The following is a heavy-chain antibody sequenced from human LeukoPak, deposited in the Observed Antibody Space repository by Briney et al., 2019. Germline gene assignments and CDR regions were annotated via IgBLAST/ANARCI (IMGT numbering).Heavy chain of an antibody. J-gene: IGHJ3*02. CDR2: IYYSGST. CDR1: GGSIRSGGYY. V-gene: IGHV4-31*03. D-gene: IGHD5-12*01. CDR3: ARSAMGGYSKLDAFDI. Sequence: SQTLSLTCTVSGGSIRSGGYYWSWIRQHPGKGLEWIGYIYYSGSTYYNPSLKSRVTISVDTSKNQFSLKLSSVTAADTAVYYCARSAMGGYSKLDAFDIWGQGTMVTVSS.